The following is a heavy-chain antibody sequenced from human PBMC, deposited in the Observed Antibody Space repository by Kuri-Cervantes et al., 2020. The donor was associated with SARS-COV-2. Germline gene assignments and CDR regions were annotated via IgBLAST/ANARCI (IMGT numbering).Heavy chain of an antibody. V-gene: IGHV3-33*06. Sequence: GESLKISCAASGFTFSSYGMHWVRQAPGKGLEWVAVIWYDGSNKYYADSVKGRFTISRDNSKNTLYLQMNSLRAEDTAVYYCAKASIAAAGDYYYYYGMDVWGQGTTVTVSS. CDR2: IWYDGSNK. J-gene: IGHJ6*02. CDR3: AKASIAAAGDYYYYYGMDV. D-gene: IGHD6-13*01. CDR1: GFTFSSYG.